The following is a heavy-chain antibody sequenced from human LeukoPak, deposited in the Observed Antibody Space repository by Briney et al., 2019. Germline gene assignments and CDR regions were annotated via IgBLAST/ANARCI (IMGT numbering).Heavy chain of an antibody. CDR1: GFTSIGNA. CDR2: FISVVYTI. D-gene: IGHD2-2*01. J-gene: IGHJ6*03. V-gene: IGHV3-48*04. CDR3: ARGRYCSSTSCYGDYYYYMDV. Sequence: GGPLRPSGVASGFTSIGNAMTWVRKAPGKGREGVSYFISVVYTIYYADSVKARFTISRDNAKNSLYLQMNSLRAADTAVYYCARGRYCSSTSCYGDYYYYMDVWGKGTTVTVSS.